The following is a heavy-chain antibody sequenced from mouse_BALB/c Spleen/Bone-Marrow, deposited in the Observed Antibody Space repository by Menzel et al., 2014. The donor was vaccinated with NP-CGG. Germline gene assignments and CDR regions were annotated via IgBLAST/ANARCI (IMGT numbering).Heavy chain of an antibody. CDR3: AAYYYDSCYGFAY. J-gene: IGHJ3*01. CDR2: IDPANGNT. CDR1: GFNIKDTY. Sequence: EVKLLESGAELVKPGASVKLSCTASGFNIKDTYMHWVKQRPEQGLEWIGRIDPANGNTKYDPKFQGKATITAATSSNTAYLQLSGLTSEDTAVYYCAAYYYDSCYGFAYWGQGTLVTVSA. D-gene: IGHD1-1*01. V-gene: IGHV14-3*02.